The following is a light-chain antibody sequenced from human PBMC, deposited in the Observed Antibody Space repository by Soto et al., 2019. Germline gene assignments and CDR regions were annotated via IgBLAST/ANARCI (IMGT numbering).Light chain of an antibody. CDR3: QQSYSMPLT. CDR2: GAS. CDR1: QRISTS. Sequence: DIQMTQSPSSLSAAVGDRVAITCRASQRISTSLNWYQQRPGKSPELLIYGASDLQSGAPSRFSGLGSETDFTLIISNLQPEDFATYYCQQSYSMPLTFGGGTKVEIK. V-gene: IGKV1-39*01. J-gene: IGKJ4*01.